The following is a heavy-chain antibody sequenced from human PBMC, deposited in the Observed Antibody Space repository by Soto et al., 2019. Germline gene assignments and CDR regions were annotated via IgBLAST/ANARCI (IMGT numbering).Heavy chain of an antibody. CDR1: GFTFSSYA. CDR2: ISGSGGST. CDR3: ARYQLKGMDV. D-gene: IGHD2-2*01. Sequence: EVQLLESGGGLVQPGGSLRLSCAASGFTFSSYAMSWVRQAPGKGLEWVSAISGSGGSTYYADSVKGRFTISRDNSKKALYLQMNSLRAEDTAVYYCARYQLKGMDVWGQGTTVTVSS. J-gene: IGHJ6*02. V-gene: IGHV3-23*01.